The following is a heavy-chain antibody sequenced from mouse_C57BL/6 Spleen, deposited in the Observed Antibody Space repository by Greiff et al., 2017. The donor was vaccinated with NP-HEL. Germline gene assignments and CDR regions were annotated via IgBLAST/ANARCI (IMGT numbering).Heavy chain of an antibody. V-gene: IGHV1-64*01. Sequence: VQLQQPGAELVKPGASVKLSCKASGYTFTSYWMHWVKQRPGQGLEWIGMIHPNSGSTNYNEKFKSKATLTVDKSSSTAYMQLSSLTSEDSAVYYCARSGGSTSAWFAYWGQGTLVTVSA. CDR3: ARSGGSTSAWFAY. CDR2: IHPNSGST. D-gene: IGHD1-1*01. J-gene: IGHJ3*01. CDR1: GYTFTSYW.